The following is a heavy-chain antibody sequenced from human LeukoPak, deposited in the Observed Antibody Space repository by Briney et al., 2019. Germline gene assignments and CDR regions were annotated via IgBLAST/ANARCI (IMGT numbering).Heavy chain of an antibody. Sequence: GASVKVSCKAFGYTFTSNYMHWVRQAPGQGPEWMGVISPSGGSTTYAQKFQGRVTLTRDMSTSTAYMELRSLRSDDTAVYYCATYGGNLAYDYWGQGTLVTVSS. V-gene: IGHV1-46*01. CDR2: ISPSGGST. CDR3: ATYGGNLAYDY. D-gene: IGHD4-23*01. CDR1: GYTFTSNY. J-gene: IGHJ4*02.